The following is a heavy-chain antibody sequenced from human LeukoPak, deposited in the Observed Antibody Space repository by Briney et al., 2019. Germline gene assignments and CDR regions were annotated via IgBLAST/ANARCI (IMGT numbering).Heavy chain of an antibody. CDR1: GFTFSSYG. D-gene: IGHD3-10*01. V-gene: IGHV3-30*02. J-gene: IGHJ6*03. Sequence: GGSLRLSCAASGFTFSSYGMHWVRQAPGKGLEWVAFIRYDGSNKYYADSVKGRFTISRDNSKNTLYLQMNSLRAEDTAVYYCAKVVGGSGEYYYYMDVWGKGTTVTISS. CDR2: IRYDGSNK. CDR3: AKVVGGSGEYYYYMDV.